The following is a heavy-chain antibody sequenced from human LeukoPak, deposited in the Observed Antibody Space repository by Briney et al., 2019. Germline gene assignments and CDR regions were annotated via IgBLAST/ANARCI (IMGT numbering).Heavy chain of an antibody. CDR2: ISGNGGSI. V-gene: IGHV3-20*04. Sequence: PGGSLRLSCAASGFTFTTYGMSWVRQAPGKGLEWVSGISGNGGSICYADSVKGRFTISRDNAKNSLYLQMNSLRAEDTALYYCLKGPCGAYASGMDVWGEGTKVGVSS. CDR1: GFTFTTYG. CDR3: LKGPCGAYASGMDV. J-gene: IGHJ6*01. D-gene: IGHD4-17*01.